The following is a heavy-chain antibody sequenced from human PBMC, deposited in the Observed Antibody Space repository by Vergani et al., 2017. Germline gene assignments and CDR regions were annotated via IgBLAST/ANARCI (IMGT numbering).Heavy chain of an antibody. V-gene: IGHV4-59*01. D-gene: IGHD5-24*01. J-gene: IGHJ3*02. CDR1: GGSISSYY. CDR3: ARAEMATMNEAFDI. CDR2: IYYSGST. Sequence: QVQLQESGPGLVKPSETLSITCTVSGGSISSYYWSWIRQPPGQGLEWIGYIYYSGSTNYNPSLKSRVTISVDTSKNQFSLKLSSVTAADTAVYYCARAEMATMNEAFDIWGQGTMVTVSS.